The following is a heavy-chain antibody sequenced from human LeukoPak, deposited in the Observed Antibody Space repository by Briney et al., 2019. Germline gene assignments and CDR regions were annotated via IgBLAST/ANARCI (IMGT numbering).Heavy chain of an antibody. CDR3: AREAPRSGYDTNPNFDY. CDR2: IYYSGST. Sequence: PSVTLSLTCTVSGGSISSYYWSWIRQPPGKGLEWIGYIYYSGSTNYNPSLKSRVTISVDTSKNQFSLKLSSVTAADTAVYYCAREAPRSGYDTNPNFDYWGQGTLVTVSS. V-gene: IGHV4-59*01. J-gene: IGHJ4*02. D-gene: IGHD5-12*01. CDR1: GGSISSYY.